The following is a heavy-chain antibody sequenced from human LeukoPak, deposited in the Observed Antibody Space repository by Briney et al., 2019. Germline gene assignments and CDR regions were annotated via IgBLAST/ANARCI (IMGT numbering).Heavy chain of an antibody. CDR2: INYSGNT. D-gene: IGHD6-6*01. V-gene: IGHV4-39*01. J-gene: IGHJ4*02. CDR3: ASPSSSSSTYDY. CDR1: GGSISSSSYY. Sequence: PSETLSLTCGVSGGSISSSSYYWGWIRQPPGKGLEWIGSINYSGNTYYNPSLKSRVTISVDTSKNQFSLKLRSVTAADTAVYYCASPSSSSSTYDYWGQGTLVTVSS.